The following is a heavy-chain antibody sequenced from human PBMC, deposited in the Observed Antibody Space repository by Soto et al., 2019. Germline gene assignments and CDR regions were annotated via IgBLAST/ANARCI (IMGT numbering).Heavy chain of an antibody. CDR2: IYYSGST. J-gene: IGHJ4*02. V-gene: IGHV4-59*01. Sequence: SETLSLTCTVSGGSISSYYWSWIRQPPGKGLEWIGYIYYSGSTNYNPSLKSRVTISVDTSKNQFSLKLSSVTAADTAVYYCARSMYIWGSYRYDYFDDWGQGTLVTVSS. CDR3: ARSMYIWGSYRYDYFDD. D-gene: IGHD3-16*02. CDR1: GGSISSYY.